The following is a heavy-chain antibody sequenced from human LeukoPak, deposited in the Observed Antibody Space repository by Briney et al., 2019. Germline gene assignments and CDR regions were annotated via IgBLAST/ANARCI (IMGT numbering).Heavy chain of an antibody. CDR1: GFTFSNFW. Sequence: GGSLRLSCAASGFTFSNFWMTWVRQPPGKGLEWVATINQDGSDKYYVDSVKGRFTISRDNAKNSLYLQIDSLRAEDTAVYYCARGRGGGDYWGQGTLVTVSS. CDR3: ARGRGGGDY. D-gene: IGHD2-15*01. V-gene: IGHV3-7*05. J-gene: IGHJ4*02. CDR2: INQDGSDK.